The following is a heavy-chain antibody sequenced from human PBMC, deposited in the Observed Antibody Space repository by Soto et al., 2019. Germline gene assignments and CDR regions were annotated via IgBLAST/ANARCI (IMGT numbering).Heavy chain of an antibody. CDR2: ISGSGGST. CDR1: GFTFSSYA. D-gene: IGHD5-12*01. CDR3: AKVWGYIVATILHYYGMDV. Sequence: GGSLRLSCAASGFTFSSYAMSWVRQAPGKGLEWVSAISGSGGSTYYADSVKGRFTISRDNSKNTLYLQMNSLRAEDTAVYYCAKVWGYIVATILHYYGMDVWGQGTTVTVSS. J-gene: IGHJ6*02. V-gene: IGHV3-23*01.